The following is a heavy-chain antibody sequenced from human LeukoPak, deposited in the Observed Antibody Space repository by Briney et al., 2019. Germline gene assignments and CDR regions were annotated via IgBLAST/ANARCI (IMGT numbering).Heavy chain of an antibody. CDR1: GFTFDDYA. J-gene: IGHJ3*02. D-gene: IGHD6-19*01. Sequence: GGSLRLSCAASGFTFDDYAMHWVRQAPGKGLGWVAVIWYDGSNKYYGDSVKGRFTISRDNSKNTLYLQMNSLRAEDTAVYYCARAKDNSGRDGFDIWGQGTMVTVSS. CDR3: ARAKDNSGRDGFDI. V-gene: IGHV3-33*08. CDR2: IWYDGSNK.